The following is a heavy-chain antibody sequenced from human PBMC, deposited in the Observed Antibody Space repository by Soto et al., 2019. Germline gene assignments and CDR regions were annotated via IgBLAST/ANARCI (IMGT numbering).Heavy chain of an antibody. CDR2: ISYDGSNK. J-gene: IGHJ4*02. D-gene: IGHD5-12*01. CDR1: GFTFSSYA. CDR3: ARERVASHVFYY. V-gene: IGHV3-30-3*01. Sequence: QVQLVESGGGVVQPGRTMRLSCAASGFTFSSYAMHWVRQAPGKGLEWVAVISYDGSNKYYADSVKGRFTISRDKSKNTLYLQMNSLRAEATAVYYGARERVASHVFYYWGQGTLVTVSS.